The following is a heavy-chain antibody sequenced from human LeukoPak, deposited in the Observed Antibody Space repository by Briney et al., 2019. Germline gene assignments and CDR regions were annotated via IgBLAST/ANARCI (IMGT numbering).Heavy chain of an antibody. CDR3: ARGRWAGAFDI. J-gene: IGHJ3*02. CDR1: GFTFSSYE. D-gene: IGHD6-19*01. V-gene: IGHV3-48*03. CDR2: ISSSGRTI. Sequence: GGSLRLSCAASGFTFSSYEMNWVRQAPGKGLEWVSYISSSGRTIYYADSVKGRFTISRDNAKNSLYLQMNSLRAEDTAVYYCARGRWAGAFDIWGQGTMVTVSS.